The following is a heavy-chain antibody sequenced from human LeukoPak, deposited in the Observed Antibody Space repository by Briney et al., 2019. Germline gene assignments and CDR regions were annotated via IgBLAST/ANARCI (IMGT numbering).Heavy chain of an antibody. CDR3: ARAVATMVRGVSG. Sequence: SETLSLTCTVSGGSISSGGYYWSWIRQHPGKGLEWIGYIYYSGSTYYNPSLKSRVTISVDTSKNQFSLKLSSVTAADTAVYYCARAVATMVRGVSGWGQGTLVTVSS. J-gene: IGHJ4*02. CDR2: IYYSGST. D-gene: IGHD3-10*01. CDR1: GGSISSGGYY. V-gene: IGHV4-31*03.